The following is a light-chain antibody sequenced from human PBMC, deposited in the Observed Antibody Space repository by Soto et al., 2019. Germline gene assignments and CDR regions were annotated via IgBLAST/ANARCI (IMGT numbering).Light chain of an antibody. CDR1: QSISNY. V-gene: IGKV1-39*01. J-gene: IGKJ2*01. CDR3: QQSNTTPYT. Sequence: DIQMTQSPSSLSASVGDRVTITCRASQSISNYLNWYQQKPGKAPKLLIYATSSLQSGVPSRFSGSGFGPDFTLTISSLQPEDFATYFCQQSNTTPYTFGQGTRLEIK. CDR2: ATS.